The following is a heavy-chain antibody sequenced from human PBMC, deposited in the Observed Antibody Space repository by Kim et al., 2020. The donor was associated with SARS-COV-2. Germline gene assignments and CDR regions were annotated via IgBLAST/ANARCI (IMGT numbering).Heavy chain of an antibody. CDR3: ARGVRLEIYYYYYMDV. V-gene: IGHV3-21*01. J-gene: IGHJ6*03. CDR2: ISSSSSYI. CDR1: GFTFSSYS. D-gene: IGHD1-1*01. Sequence: GGSLRLSCAASGFTFSSYSMNWVRQAPGKGLEWVSSISSSSSYIYYADSVKGRFTISRDNAKNSLYLQMNSLRAEDTAVYYCARGVRLEIYYYYYMDVWGKGATVPGPS.